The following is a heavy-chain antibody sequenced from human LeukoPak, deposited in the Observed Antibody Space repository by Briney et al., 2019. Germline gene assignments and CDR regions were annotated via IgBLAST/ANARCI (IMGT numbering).Heavy chain of an antibody. Sequence: GGSLRLSCVGSGFTFRSHAMSWVRQAPEKGLEFVSGIYENGGTTYYAVSVKGRFSISRDNYKNTLYLQMDSLRGEDTAVYYCAKDFRIGYSAHFDYWGLGALVTVSS. CDR2: IYENGGTT. D-gene: IGHD2-21*01. CDR3: AKDFRIGYSAHFDY. V-gene: IGHV3-23*01. CDR1: GFTFRSHA. J-gene: IGHJ4*02.